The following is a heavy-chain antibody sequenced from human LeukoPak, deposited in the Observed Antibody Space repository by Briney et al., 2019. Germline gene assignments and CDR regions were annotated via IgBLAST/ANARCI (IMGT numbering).Heavy chain of an antibody. CDR3: ARVGSGDYGDYFDY. V-gene: IGHV4-38-2*01. D-gene: IGHD4-17*01. J-gene: IGHJ4*02. Sequence: SETLSLTCAVSGYSISTGYYWGWIRQPPGKGLEWIGSIYHSGSTYYNPSLKSRVTISVDTSKNQFSLKLNSVTAADTAVYYCARVGSGDYGDYFDYWGQGTLVTVSS. CDR1: GYSISTGYY. CDR2: IYHSGST.